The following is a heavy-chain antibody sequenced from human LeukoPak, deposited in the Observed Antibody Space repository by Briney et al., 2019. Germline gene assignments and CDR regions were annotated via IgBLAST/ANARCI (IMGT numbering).Heavy chain of an antibody. CDR1: GYSFTGYF. V-gene: IGHV1-2*02. CDR2: IDPNSGDT. Sequence: ASVKVSCKASGYSFTGYFIHWVRQAPGQGLEWMGCIDPNSGDTKYAQKFQGRVSMPRDTSTRTAYMELSRLRSDDTAVYYCARLADCSSSSCRSFDYWGQGTLVTVSS. J-gene: IGHJ4*02. D-gene: IGHD2-2*01. CDR3: ARLADCSSSSCRSFDY.